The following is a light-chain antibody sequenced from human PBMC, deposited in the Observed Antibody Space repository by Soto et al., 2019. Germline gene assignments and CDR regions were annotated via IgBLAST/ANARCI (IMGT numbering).Light chain of an antibody. CDR3: QQYHIYPRM. V-gene: IGKV1-5*03. CDR1: QSISYW. Sequence: DIQMTQSPSTLSASVGDRVTITCRASQSISYWLAWYQQKPGKAPKVLIYKASSLESGVPSRFSGSGSGTEFTLAISSLQPDDSATYFCQQYHIYPRMFGQGTKVEIK. CDR2: KAS. J-gene: IGKJ1*01.